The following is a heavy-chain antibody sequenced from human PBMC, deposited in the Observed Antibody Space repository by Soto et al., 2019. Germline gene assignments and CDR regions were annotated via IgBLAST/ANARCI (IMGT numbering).Heavy chain of an antibody. J-gene: IGHJ4*02. Sequence: PGESLKISCRGSGFTFTNYWIAWVRQMPGKGLEWVGIVWPGDSDVRYSPSFQGQVTISADKSISAAYLQWSTLKATDTAVYFRARLLLTTSFFDLWGQGTLVTVSS. CDR3: ARLLLTTSFFDL. D-gene: IGHD4-17*01. CDR2: VWPGDSDV. CDR1: GFTFTNYW. V-gene: IGHV5-51*01.